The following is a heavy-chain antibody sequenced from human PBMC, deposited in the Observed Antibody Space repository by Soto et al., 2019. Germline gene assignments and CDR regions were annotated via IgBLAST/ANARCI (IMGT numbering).Heavy chain of an antibody. CDR2: ISYDGSNK. D-gene: IGHD3-10*01. CDR3: AKGGPMVRGPRCYFDS. J-gene: IGHJ4*02. V-gene: IGHV3-30*18. Sequence: QVQLVESGGGVVQPGRSLRLSCAASGFTFSSYGMHWVRQAPGKGLEWVAVISYDGSNKYYADSVKGRFTISRDNSKNTLYLQMNSLRAEDTAVYYCAKGGPMVRGPRCYFDSWGQGTLVTVSS. CDR1: GFTFSSYG.